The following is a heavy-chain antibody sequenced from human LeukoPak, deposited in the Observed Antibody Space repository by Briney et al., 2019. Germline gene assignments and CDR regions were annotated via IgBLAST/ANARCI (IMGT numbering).Heavy chain of an antibody. J-gene: IGHJ3*02. Sequence: GGSLRLSCAASGFIFSSYSMSWVRQAPGKGLEWVSVITGSGGNTYYADSVKGRFTISKDNSKNTVYLQMNSLRVEDTAVYFCARGDIWGQGTMVTVSS. CDR2: ITGSGGNT. V-gene: IGHV3-23*01. CDR1: GFIFSSYS. CDR3: ARGDI.